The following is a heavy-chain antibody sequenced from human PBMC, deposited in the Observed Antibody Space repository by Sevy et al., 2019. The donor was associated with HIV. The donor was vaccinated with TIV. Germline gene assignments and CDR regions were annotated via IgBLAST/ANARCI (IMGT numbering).Heavy chain of an antibody. CDR3: AKSYFGSGTSYGMDL. D-gene: IGHD3-10*01. CDR2: IRQDGSEK. Sequence: GGSLRLSCAASGFSLTTSDMHWVRQAPGKGLEWVANIRQDGSEKYYVDSVRGRFTISRDNAKNSLFLQLNSLRADDTAIYYCAKSYFGSGTSYGMDLWGRGTTVTVSS. J-gene: IGHJ6*02. V-gene: IGHV3-7*01. CDR1: GFSLTTSD.